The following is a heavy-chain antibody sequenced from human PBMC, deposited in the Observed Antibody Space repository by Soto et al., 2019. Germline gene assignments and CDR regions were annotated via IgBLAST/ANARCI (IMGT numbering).Heavy chain of an antibody. D-gene: IGHD6-19*01. V-gene: IGHV3-30*18. CDR1: GFTFISYG. CDR3: AKDRFIAVAGLVY. Sequence: GVSLRLSCAASGFTFISYGMHWVLQAPGKGLECVAVISYDGSNKYYADSVKGRFTISRDNSKNTLYLQMNSLRAEDTAVYYCAKDRFIAVAGLVYWGQGPLVTVSS. J-gene: IGHJ4*02. CDR2: ISYDGSNK.